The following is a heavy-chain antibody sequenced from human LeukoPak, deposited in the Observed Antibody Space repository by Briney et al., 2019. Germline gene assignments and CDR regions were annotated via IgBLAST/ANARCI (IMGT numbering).Heavy chain of an antibody. J-gene: IGHJ4*02. V-gene: IGHV3-33*08. CDR1: GFTFSSYG. CDR3: ATADPDYGGNSFDY. D-gene: IGHD4-23*01. Sequence: GGSLRLSCAASGFTFSSYGMHWVRQAPGKGLEWVAVIWYGGSNNYYADSVKGRFTISRDTSKNTVYLQMNSLRAEDTAVYYCATADPDYGGNSFDYWGQGTLVTVSS. CDR2: IWYGGSNN.